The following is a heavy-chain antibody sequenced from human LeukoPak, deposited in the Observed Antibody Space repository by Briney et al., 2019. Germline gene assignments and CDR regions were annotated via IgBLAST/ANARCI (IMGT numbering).Heavy chain of an antibody. CDR3: ARGRQYYYDSSGAILDY. V-gene: IGHV3-74*01. Sequence: GGSLRLSCAASGFTFSSYGMSWVRQAPGKGLVWVSRINSDGSSTSYADSVKGRFTISRDNAKNTLYLQMNSLRAEDTAVYYCARGRQYYYDSSGAILDYWGQGTLVTVSS. D-gene: IGHD3-22*01. CDR1: GFTFSSYG. CDR2: INSDGSST. J-gene: IGHJ4*02.